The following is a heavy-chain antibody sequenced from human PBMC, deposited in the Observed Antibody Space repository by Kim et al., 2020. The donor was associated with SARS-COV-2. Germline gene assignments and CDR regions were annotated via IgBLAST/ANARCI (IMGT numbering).Heavy chain of an antibody. D-gene: IGHD3-22*01. CDR1: GFTFSSYS. CDR2: ISSSSSYI. Sequence: GGSLRLSCAASGFTFSSYSMNWVRQAPGKGLEWVSSISSSSSYIYYADSVKGRFTSSRDNAKNSLYLQMKSLGAEETAGYYCARFFDSSVYLSAYWGKG. V-gene: IGHV3-21*01. J-gene: IGHJ4*02. CDR3: ARFFDSSVYLSAY.